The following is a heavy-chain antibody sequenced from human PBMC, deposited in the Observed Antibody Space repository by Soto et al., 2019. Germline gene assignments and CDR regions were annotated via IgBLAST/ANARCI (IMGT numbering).Heavy chain of an antibody. J-gene: IGHJ6*02. CDR2: IRSKAYGETT. CDR1: EFTFFDYG. V-gene: IGHV3-49*03. CDR3: ARDPDAVGGAYGVDV. Sequence: GSLRLSCTGSEFTFFDYGVNFFRHTPFKWLEWVVRIRSKAYGETTAYAESVKGRLSISREDSKSIAYLQMNSLKTDDTAVYYCARDPDAVGGAYGVDVWGQGTRVTVSS. D-gene: IGHD2-15*01.